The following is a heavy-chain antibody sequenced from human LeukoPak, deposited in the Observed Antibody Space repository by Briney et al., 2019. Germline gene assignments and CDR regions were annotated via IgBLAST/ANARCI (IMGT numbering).Heavy chain of an antibody. Sequence: PSASVKVSCKASGYTFTSYDINWVRQATGQGLEWMGWMNPNSGNTGYAQKFQGRVTMTRNTSISTAYMELSSLRSEDTAVYYCAFEGEPPAHFGYWGQGTLVTVSS. D-gene: IGHD1-26*01. J-gene: IGHJ4*02. V-gene: IGHV1-8*01. CDR2: MNPNSGNT. CDR3: AFEGEPPAHFGY. CDR1: GYTFTSYD.